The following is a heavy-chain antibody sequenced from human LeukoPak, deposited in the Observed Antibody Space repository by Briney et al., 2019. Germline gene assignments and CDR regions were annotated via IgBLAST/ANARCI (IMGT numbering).Heavy chain of an antibody. Sequence: ASVKVSCKASGGTFSSYAISWVRQAPGQGLEWMGRIIPIIGTANYAQKFQGRVTITTDESTSTAYMELSSLRSEDTAVYYCARDDITIFGVVTPPGFDYWGQGTLVTVSS. CDR2: IIPIIGTA. D-gene: IGHD3-3*01. CDR3: ARDDITIFGVVTPPGFDY. V-gene: IGHV1-69*05. J-gene: IGHJ4*02. CDR1: GGTFSSYA.